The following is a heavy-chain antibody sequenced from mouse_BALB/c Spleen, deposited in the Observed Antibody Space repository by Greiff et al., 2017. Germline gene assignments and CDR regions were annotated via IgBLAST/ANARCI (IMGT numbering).Heavy chain of an antibody. CDR2: ISSGSSTI. CDR1: GFTFSSFG. Sequence: EVQLVESGGGLVQPGGSRKLSCAASGFTFSSFGMHWVRQAPEKGLEWVAYISSGSSTIYYADTVKGRFTISRDNPKNTLFLQMTSLRSEDTAMYYCARSSNYYAMDYWGQGTSVTVSS. CDR3: ARSSNYYAMDY. J-gene: IGHJ4*01. V-gene: IGHV5-17*02.